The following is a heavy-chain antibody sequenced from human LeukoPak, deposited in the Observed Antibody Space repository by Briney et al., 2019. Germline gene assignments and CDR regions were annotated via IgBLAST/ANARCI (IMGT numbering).Heavy chain of an antibody. CDR2: IYESGQPT. CDR3: AKDYRIGYSDHFDY. D-gene: IGHD2-21*01. J-gene: IGHJ4*02. CDR1: GFFFSNYP. V-gene: IGHV3-23*01. Sequence: GGSLRLSCAASGFFFSNYPMTWVRQAAEGGVGLGSGIYESGQPTHYADPVEGRFSISRDNSKNTLYLQMDSLRGEDTAIYYCAKDYRIGYSDHFDYWGQGALVTVSS.